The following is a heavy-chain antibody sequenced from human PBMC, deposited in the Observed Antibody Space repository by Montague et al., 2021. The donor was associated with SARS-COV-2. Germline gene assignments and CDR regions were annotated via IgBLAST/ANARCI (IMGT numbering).Heavy chain of an antibody. J-gene: IGHJ3*01. CDR3: ARRLSGYDHDDAFDV. CDR2: IYYSGST. V-gene: IGHV4-39*01. Sequence: SETLSLTCTVSGGSISSSSYYWGWIRQPPGKGLEWIGSIYYSGSTYYNPSLKSRVTISVDTSKNQFSLKLSSVTAADTAVYYCARRLSGYDHDDAFDVWGQGTMVTVSS. D-gene: IGHD5-12*01. CDR1: GGSISSSSYY.